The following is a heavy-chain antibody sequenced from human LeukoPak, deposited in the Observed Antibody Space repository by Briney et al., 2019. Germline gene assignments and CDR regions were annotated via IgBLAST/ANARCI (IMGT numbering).Heavy chain of an antibody. J-gene: IGHJ4*02. CDR3: ARAARVTAVVTHFDY. CDR1: GYTFSNYG. V-gene: IGHV1-18*01. Sequence: ASVKVSCKASGYTFSNYGISWVRQAPGQGLEWMGWISAYNGYTNYAQKLQGRVTMTTDTSTSTVYMELRSLRSDDTAVYYCARAARVTAVVTHFDYWGQGTLVTVSS. D-gene: IGHD4-23*01. CDR2: ISAYNGYT.